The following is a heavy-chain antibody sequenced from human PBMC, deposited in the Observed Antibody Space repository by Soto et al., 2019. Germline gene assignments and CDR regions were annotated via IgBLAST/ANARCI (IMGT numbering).Heavy chain of an antibody. J-gene: IGHJ4*02. V-gene: IGHV3-21*01. Sequence: ESLKISCAASGFTFSTYSVIWVRQAPGKGLEWVSSLSSGNSFRYYADSVKGRFTISRDDAKSSLFLQMNSLRADDTAVYYCARVYKDYYDTSGYLDYWGQGTLVTVSS. D-gene: IGHD3-22*01. CDR1: GFTFSTYS. CDR3: ARVYKDYYDTSGYLDY. CDR2: LSSGNSFR.